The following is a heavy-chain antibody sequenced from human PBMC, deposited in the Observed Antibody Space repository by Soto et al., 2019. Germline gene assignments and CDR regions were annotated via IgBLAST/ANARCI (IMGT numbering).Heavy chain of an antibody. Sequence: GGSLRLSCAASGFTFSSYAMHWVRQAPGKGLEWVAVISYDGSNKYYADSVKGRFTISRDNSKNTLYLQMNSLRAEDTAVYYCARDPRGYDWGSYYFDYWGQGTLVTVSS. J-gene: IGHJ4*02. D-gene: IGHD5-12*01. CDR3: ARDPRGYDWGSYYFDY. CDR2: ISYDGSNK. V-gene: IGHV3-30-3*01. CDR1: GFTFSSYA.